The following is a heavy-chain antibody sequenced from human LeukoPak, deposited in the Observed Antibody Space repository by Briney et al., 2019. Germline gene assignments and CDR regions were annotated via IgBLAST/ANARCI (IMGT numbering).Heavy chain of an antibody. Sequence: GGSLRLSCAASGFTFSSHAMSWVRQAPGKGLEWVSAISVSGDNTYYADSVKGRFTISRDNSKNTLYLQMNSLRAEDTAVYCCARPYSSSVQRYFDYWGQGTLVTVSS. CDR3: ARPYSSSVQRYFDY. J-gene: IGHJ4*02. CDR1: GFTFSSHA. D-gene: IGHD2-2*01. V-gene: IGHV3-23*01. CDR2: ISVSGDNT.